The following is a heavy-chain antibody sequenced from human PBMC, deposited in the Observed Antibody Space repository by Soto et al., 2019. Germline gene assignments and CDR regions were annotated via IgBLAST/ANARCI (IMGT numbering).Heavy chain of an antibody. Sequence: QVQLVQSGAEVKKPGSSVKVSCKASGGSFNGYAVSWVRQAPGRGLEWMGGLTPISGAATYAKNFQGRVSITADGPTTPAYLDLPSLTSEDTAIYFCARHRLFYDSGSPSSFPYYFENWGQGTLVSVSS. J-gene: IGHJ4*02. CDR3: ARHRLFYDSGSPSSFPYYFEN. V-gene: IGHV1-69*01. D-gene: IGHD3-22*01. CDR1: GGSFNGYA. CDR2: LTPISGAA.